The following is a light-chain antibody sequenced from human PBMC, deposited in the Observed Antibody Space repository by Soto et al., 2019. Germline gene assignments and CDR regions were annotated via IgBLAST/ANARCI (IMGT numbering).Light chain of an antibody. J-gene: IGKJ1*01. V-gene: IGKV1-39*01. CDR2: AAS. CDR3: QQTYITPWT. Sequence: DIQMTQSPSSLSASVGDRVTITCRASQSVYNYLNWYQQKQGKAPKLLIHAASTLESGVPSRFSGGGSGTDFTLTISSLQPEDFTTYYCQQTYITPWTFGQGTRVEIK. CDR1: QSVYNY.